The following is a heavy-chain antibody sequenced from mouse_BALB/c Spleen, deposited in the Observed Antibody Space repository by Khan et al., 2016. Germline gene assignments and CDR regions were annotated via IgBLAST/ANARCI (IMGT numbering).Heavy chain of an antibody. D-gene: IGHD1-1*01. CDR1: GYSITSDYA. CDR2: ISYSGST. V-gene: IGHV3-2*02. Sequence: EVQLQESGPGLVKPSQSLSLTCTVTGYSITSDYAWNWIRQFPGNKLEWMGYISYSGSTSYNPSLKSRISITRDTSKNQFFLQLHSVTTEDTATYYCARSRGSSLDYWGQGTTLTVSS. J-gene: IGHJ2*01. CDR3: ARSRGSSLDY.